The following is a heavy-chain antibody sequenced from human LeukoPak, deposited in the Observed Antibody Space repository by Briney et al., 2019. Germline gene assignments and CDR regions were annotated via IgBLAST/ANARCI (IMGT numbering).Heavy chain of an antibody. CDR3: VLGTTDYYYYYYMDV. V-gene: IGHV1-69*05. D-gene: IGHD1-7*01. Sequence: SVKVSCKASGGTVSSYAISWVRQAPGQGLEWMGGIIPIFGTANYAQKFQGRVTITTDESTSTAYMELSSLRSEDTAVYYCVLGTTDYYYYYYMDVWGKGTTVTVSS. J-gene: IGHJ6*03. CDR1: GGTVSSYA. CDR2: IIPIFGTA.